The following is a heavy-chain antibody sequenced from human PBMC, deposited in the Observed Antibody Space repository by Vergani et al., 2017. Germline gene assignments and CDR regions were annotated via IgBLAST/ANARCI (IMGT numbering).Heavy chain of an antibody. D-gene: IGHD3-22*01. CDR2: ISSDGSST. CDR3: ARDGEGPNYYDSSGPFDY. J-gene: IGHJ4*02. V-gene: IGHV3-74*01. Sequence: VQLVESGGGVVQPGRSLRLSCAASGFTFSSYGMHWVRQAPGKGLVWVSRISSDGSSTSYADSVKGRFTISRDNAKNTLSLQMNSLRAEDTAVYYCARDGEGPNYYDSSGPFDYWGQGTLVTVSS. CDR1: GFTFSSYG.